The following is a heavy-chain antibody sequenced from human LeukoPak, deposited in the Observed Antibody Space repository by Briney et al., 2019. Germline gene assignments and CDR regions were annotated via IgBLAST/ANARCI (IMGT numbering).Heavy chain of an antibody. CDR1: GYTFTSYG. J-gene: IGHJ4*02. D-gene: IGHD6-19*01. CDR2: ISAYNGNT. CDR3: ARDLAAVAGEGTYFDY. V-gene: IGHV1-18*01. Sequence: ASVKVSCKASGYTFTSYGVSWVRQAPGQGLEWMGWISAYNGNTNYAQKLQGRVTMTTDTSTSTAYMELRSLRSDDTAVYYCARDLAAVAGEGTYFDYWGQGTLVTVSS.